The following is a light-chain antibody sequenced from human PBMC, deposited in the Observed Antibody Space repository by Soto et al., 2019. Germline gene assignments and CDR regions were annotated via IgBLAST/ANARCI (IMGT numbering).Light chain of an antibody. Sequence: QSVLAQAPSASGTPGQTVTISCSGSSSNIGSNTVNRYQQLPGTAPKLLIYSNNQRPSGVPDRFSGSKSGTSASLAISGLQSEDEADYYCAAWDDSLNGFYVFGTGTKVTVL. CDR1: SSNIGSNT. V-gene: IGLV1-44*01. CDR2: SNN. CDR3: AAWDDSLNGFYV. J-gene: IGLJ1*01.